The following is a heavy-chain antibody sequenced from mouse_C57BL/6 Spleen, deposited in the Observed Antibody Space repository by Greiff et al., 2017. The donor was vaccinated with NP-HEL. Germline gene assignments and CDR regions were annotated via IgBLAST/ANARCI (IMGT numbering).Heavy chain of an antibody. Sequence: VQLQQSGAELVRPGASVKLSCTASGFNIKDDYMHWVKQRPEQGLEWIGWIDPENGDTEYASKFQGKATITADTSSNTAYLQLSSLTSEDTAVYYCTTRYFVDYAMDYWGQGTSVTVSS. V-gene: IGHV14-4*01. CDR3: TTRYFVDYAMDY. CDR1: GFNIKDDY. CDR2: IDPENGDT. J-gene: IGHJ4*01.